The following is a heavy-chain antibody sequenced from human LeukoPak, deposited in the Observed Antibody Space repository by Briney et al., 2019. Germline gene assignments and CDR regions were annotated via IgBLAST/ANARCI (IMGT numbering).Heavy chain of an antibody. CDR1: GGTFSSYA. CDR3: ARAFWSGLYYYYMDV. V-gene: IGHV1-69*01. Sequence: ASVKVSCKASGGTFSSYAISWVRQAPGQGLEWMGGIIPIFGTANYAQKFQGRVTITADESTSTAYMELSSLRSEDTVVYYCARAFWSGLYYYYMDVWGKGTTVTVSS. D-gene: IGHD3-3*01. J-gene: IGHJ6*03. CDR2: IIPIFGTA.